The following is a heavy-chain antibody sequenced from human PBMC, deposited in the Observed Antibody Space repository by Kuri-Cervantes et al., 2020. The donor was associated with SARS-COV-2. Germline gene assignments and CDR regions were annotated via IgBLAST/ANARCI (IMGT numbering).Heavy chain of an antibody. Sequence: GGSLRLSCAASGFTFSSYGMHWVRQAPGKGLEWVAFIRYDGSNKYYADSVKGRFTISRDNSKNTLYLQMNSLRAEDTAVYYCAREDVLLQDAFDIWGQGTMVTVSS. CDR3: AREDVLLQDAFDI. J-gene: IGHJ3*02. CDR1: GFTFSSYG. D-gene: IGHD3-10*01. V-gene: IGHV3-30*02. CDR2: IRYDGSNK.